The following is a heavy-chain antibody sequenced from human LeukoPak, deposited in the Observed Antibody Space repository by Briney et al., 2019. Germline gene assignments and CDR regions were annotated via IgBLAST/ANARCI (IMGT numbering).Heavy chain of an antibody. CDR1: GYTFTCYY. D-gene: IGHD3-3*01. CDR2: INPNSGGT. Sequence: ASVKVSCKASGYTFTCYYMHWVRQAPGQGLEWMGWINPNSGGTNYAQKFQGRVTMTRDTSISTAYMELSRLRSDDTAVYYCASSGEGSITIFGVVTEAFDYWGQGTLVTVSS. CDR3: ASSGEGSITIFGVVTEAFDY. V-gene: IGHV1-2*02. J-gene: IGHJ4*02.